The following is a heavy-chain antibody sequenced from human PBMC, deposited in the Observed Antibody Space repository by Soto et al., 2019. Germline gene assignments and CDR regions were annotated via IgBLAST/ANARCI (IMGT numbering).Heavy chain of an antibody. CDR1: GFTFSNYA. D-gene: IGHD2-2*01. V-gene: IGHV3-23*01. CDR3: AKDRRYCSSTSCRYNWFDP. J-gene: IGHJ5*02. CDR2: ISGAGGAT. Sequence: GGSLRLSCAASGFTFSNYAMIWVRQAPGKGLEWVSTISGAGGATFYADSVKGRFTISRDNSKKMLYLQLNSLRAEDTAVYFCAKDRRYCSSTSCRYNWFDPWGQGTVVTVSS.